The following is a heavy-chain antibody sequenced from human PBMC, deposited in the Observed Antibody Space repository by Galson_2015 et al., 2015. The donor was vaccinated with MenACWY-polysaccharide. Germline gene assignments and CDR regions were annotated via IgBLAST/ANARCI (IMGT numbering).Heavy chain of an antibody. CDR3: ARKSFEVPRSFDP. CDR1: GGSISSSNW. J-gene: IGHJ5*02. CDR2: IYHSGST. Sequence: SETLSLTCAVSGGSISSSNWWSWVRQPPGKGLEWIGEIYHSGSTNYNPSLKSRVTISLDKSNNQFSLRLTSVTAADTAVYYCARKSFEVPRSFDPWGQGSLVSVSS. V-gene: IGHV4-4*02. D-gene: IGHD3-3*01.